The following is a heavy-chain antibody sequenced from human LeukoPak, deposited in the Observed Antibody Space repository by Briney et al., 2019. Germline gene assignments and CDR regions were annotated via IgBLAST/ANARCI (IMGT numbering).Heavy chain of an antibody. CDR1: GFTFSSYS. D-gene: IGHD6-19*01. CDR3: ARDRSRGIAVACTGDYFDY. J-gene: IGHJ4*02. V-gene: IGHV3-21*01. Sequence: PGGSLRLSCAASGFTFSSYSMNWFRQAPGKGLEWVSSISSSSSYIYYADSVKGRFTISRDNAKNSLYLQMNSLRAEDTAVYYCARDRSRGIAVACTGDYFDYWGQGTLVTVSS. CDR2: ISSSSSYI.